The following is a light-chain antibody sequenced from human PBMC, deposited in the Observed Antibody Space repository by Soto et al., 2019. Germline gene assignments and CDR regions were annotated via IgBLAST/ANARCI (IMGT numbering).Light chain of an antibody. CDR3: QQYGDWPPET. CDR2: GTS. V-gene: IGKV3-15*01. CDR1: QSVSRN. J-gene: IGKJ2*01. Sequence: EVVLTQSPATLSVSPGDRATLSCRASQSVSRNLAWYQQKPGQAPRLLIYGTSTRATGVPDRFSGSGSATEFTLYISSLQSENVAVYYCQQYGDWPPETFGQGTKLEI.